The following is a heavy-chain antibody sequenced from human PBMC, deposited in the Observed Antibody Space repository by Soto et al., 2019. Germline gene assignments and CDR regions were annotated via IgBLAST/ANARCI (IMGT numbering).Heavy chain of an antibody. D-gene: IGHD4-4*01. CDR2: IYTSGST. V-gene: IGHV4-4*07. Sequence: SETLSLTCTVSGGSISSYYWRWIRQPAGKXLEWIGRIYTSGSTNYNPSLKSRVTMSVDTSKNQFSLKLSSVTAADTAVYYCARDRATVTEMYYYYGMDVWGQGTTVTVSS. J-gene: IGHJ6*02. CDR3: ARDRATVTEMYYYYGMDV. CDR1: GGSISSYY.